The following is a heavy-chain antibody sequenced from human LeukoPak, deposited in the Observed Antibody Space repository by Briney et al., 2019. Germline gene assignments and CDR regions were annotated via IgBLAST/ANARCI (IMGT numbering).Heavy chain of an antibody. D-gene: IGHD5-12*01. CDR2: IYYSGST. J-gene: IGHJ4*02. Sequence: PSETLSLTCTVSGGSISSYYWSWIRQPPGKGLEWIGYIYYSGSTNYNPSLKSRVTISVDTSKNEFSLKLSSVTAADTAVYYCARAGGYLLYFDSWGQGTLATVSS. V-gene: IGHV4-59*08. CDR3: ARAGGYLLYFDS. CDR1: GGSISSYY.